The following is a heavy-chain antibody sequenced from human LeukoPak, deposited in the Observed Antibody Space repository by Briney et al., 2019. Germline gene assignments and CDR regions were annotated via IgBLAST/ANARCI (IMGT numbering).Heavy chain of an antibody. D-gene: IGHD3-3*01. CDR2: IYYSGST. J-gene: IGHJ3*02. CDR1: GGSISSSSYY. CDR3: ARSTYYDFWSGYYRRENEGHHDAFDI. Sequence: SETLSLTCTVSGGSISSSSYYWGWIRQPPGKGLEWIGSIYYSGSTYYHPSLKSRVTISVDTSKNQFSLKLSSVTAADTAVYYCARSTYYDFWSGYYRRENEGHHDAFDIWGQGTMVTVSS. V-gene: IGHV4-39*01.